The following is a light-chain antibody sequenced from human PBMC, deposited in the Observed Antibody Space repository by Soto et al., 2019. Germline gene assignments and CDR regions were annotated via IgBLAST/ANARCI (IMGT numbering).Light chain of an antibody. Sequence: EIVMTQSPATLSVSPGEGATLSCRASQSVSSKLAWSQQKPGQAPTLLIDSASTRATGIPARVSGSGSGTEFTLIISSLQSEDSAVYYCQQYNSWLWTVGQGTKVDIK. CDR2: SAS. CDR3: QQYNSWLWT. CDR1: QSVSSK. J-gene: IGKJ1*01. V-gene: IGKV3-15*01.